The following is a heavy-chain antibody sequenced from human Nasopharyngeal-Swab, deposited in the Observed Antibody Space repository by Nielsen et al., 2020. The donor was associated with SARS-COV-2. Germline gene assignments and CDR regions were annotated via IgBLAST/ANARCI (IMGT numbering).Heavy chain of an antibody. CDR3: ARCIAVAVPDAFDI. CDR1: GFTFSDYY. V-gene: IGHV3-11*06. Sequence: GESLKISCAASGFTFSDYYMSWIRQAPGTGLEWVSYISSSSSYTNYADSVKGRFTISRDNAKNSLYLQMNSLRAEDTAVYYCARCIAVAVPDAFDIWGQGTMVTVSS. D-gene: IGHD6-19*01. J-gene: IGHJ3*02. CDR2: ISSSSSYT.